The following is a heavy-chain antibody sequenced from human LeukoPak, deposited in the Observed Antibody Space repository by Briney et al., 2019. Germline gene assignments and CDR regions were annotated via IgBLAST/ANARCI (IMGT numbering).Heavy chain of an antibody. J-gene: IGHJ4*02. CDR3: ARDARGYSYIDY. Sequence: SETLSLTCTVSGGSISSYYWSWIRQPPGKGLEWIAYIYYSGSTNYNPSLKSRVTISVDTSKNQFSLKLSSVTAADTAVYYCARDARGYSYIDYWGQGTLVTVSS. CDR1: GGSISSYY. D-gene: IGHD5-18*01. V-gene: IGHV4-59*13. CDR2: IYYSGST.